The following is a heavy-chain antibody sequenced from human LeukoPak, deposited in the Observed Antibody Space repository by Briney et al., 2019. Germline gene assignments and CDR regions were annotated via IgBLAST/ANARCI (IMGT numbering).Heavy chain of an antibody. V-gene: IGHV3-21*01. Sequence: GGSLRLSCAASGFTFSSYSMNWVRQAPGKGLEWVSSISSGSAYIYYADSVKGRFTISRDNAKNSLSLQMNSLRVEDTAVYYCARGGCSDGRCHDYWGQGTLVTVSS. J-gene: IGHJ4*02. CDR2: ISSGSAYI. CDR3: ARGGCSDGRCHDY. CDR1: GFTFSSYS. D-gene: IGHD2-15*01.